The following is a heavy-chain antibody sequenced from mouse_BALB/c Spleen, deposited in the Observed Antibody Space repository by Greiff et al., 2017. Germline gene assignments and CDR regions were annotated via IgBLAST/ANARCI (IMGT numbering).Heavy chain of an antibody. CDR3: ARNDGYYLRGYFDV. J-gene: IGHJ1*01. CDR1: GFSLTSYG. CDR2: IWSGGST. Sequence: VQLQQSGPGLVQPSQSLSITCTVSGFSLTSYGVHWVRQSPGKGLEWLGVIWSGGSTDYNAAFISRLSISKDNSKSQVFFKMNSLQANDTAIYYCARNDGYYLRGYFDVWGAGTTVTVSS. V-gene: IGHV2-2*02. D-gene: IGHD2-3*01.